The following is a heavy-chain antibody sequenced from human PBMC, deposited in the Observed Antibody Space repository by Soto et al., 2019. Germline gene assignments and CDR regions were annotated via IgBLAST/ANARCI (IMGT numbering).Heavy chain of an antibody. D-gene: IGHD3-10*01. V-gene: IGHV4-59*01. Sequence: QVQLQESGPGLVKPSETLSLTCTVSGGSISSYYWSWIRQPPGKGLEWIGYIYHRGTTNYSPSLKSQVTISADMSKNQFSRKLSSVTAAGAAVYYCARAIRRGGGFDYWGEGTLVTVSS. CDR2: IYHRGTT. CDR1: GGSISSYY. CDR3: ARAIRRGGGFDY. J-gene: IGHJ4*02.